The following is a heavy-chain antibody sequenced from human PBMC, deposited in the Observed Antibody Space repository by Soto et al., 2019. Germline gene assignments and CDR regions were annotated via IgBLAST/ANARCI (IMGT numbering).Heavy chain of an antibody. J-gene: IGHJ4*02. D-gene: IGHD4-17*01. Sequence: GGSLRLSCAASGFTVSSNYMSWVRQAPGKGLEWVSVIYSGGSTYYADSVKGRFTISRDNSKNTLYLQMNSLRAEDTAVYYCARGPPSTVTTPGDYWGQGTLVTVSS. V-gene: IGHV3-66*01. CDR1: GFTVSSNY. CDR2: IYSGGST. CDR3: ARGPPSTVTTPGDY.